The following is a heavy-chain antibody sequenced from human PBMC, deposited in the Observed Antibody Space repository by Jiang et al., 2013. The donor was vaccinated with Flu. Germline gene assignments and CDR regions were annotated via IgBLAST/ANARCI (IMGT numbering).Heavy chain of an antibody. Sequence: KPSETLSLTCAVSGGSISSYYWSWIRQPAGKGLEWIGRIYISGSTNYNPSLKSRVTMSVDTSKNQFSLKLSSVTAADTAVYYCARVNCSGDSCYFDYWGQGTLVTVSS. V-gene: IGHV4-4*07. CDR2: IYISGST. D-gene: IGHD2-15*01. CDR3: ARVNCSGDSCYFDY. J-gene: IGHJ4*02. CDR1: GGSISSYY.